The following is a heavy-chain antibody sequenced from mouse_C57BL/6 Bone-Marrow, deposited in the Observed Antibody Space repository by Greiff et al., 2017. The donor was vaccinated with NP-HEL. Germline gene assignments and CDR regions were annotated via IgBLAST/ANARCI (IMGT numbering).Heavy chain of an antibody. D-gene: IGHD3-2*02. J-gene: IGHJ4*01. CDR3: AAARQLRLRRYAMDY. Sequence: VKLQQPGTELVKPGASVKLSCKASGYTFTSYWMHWVKQRPGQGLEWIGNINPSNGGTNYNEKFKSKATLTVDKSSSTAYMQLSSLTSEDSAVYYCAAARQLRLRRYAMDYWGQGTSVTVSS. CDR2: INPSNGGT. CDR1: GYTFTSYW. V-gene: IGHV1-53*01.